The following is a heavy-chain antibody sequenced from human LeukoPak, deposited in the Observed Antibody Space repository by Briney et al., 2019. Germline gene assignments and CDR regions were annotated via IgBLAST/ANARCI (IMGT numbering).Heavy chain of an antibody. CDR2: ISAYNGNT. Sequence: GASVKVSCKASGYTFTSYGISWVRQAPGQGLEWMGWISAYNGNTNYAQKLQGRATMTTDTSTSTAYMELRSLRSDDTAGYYCGRRMGITMVRGVIMIYWGQGTLVTVSS. V-gene: IGHV1-18*01. D-gene: IGHD3-10*01. CDR3: GRRMGITMVRGVIMIY. CDR1: GYTFTSYG. J-gene: IGHJ4*02.